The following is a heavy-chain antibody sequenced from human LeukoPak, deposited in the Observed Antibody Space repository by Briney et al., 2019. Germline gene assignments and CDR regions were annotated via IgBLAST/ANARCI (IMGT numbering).Heavy chain of an antibody. J-gene: IGHJ3*02. CDR1: GFTVSSNY. CDR2: IYSGGNT. Sequence: GGSLRLSCAASGFTVSSNYMSWVRQAPGKGLEWVSVIYSGGNTYYADSVKGRFTISRDNAKNTLYLQMNSLRAEDTAVYYCARDPTWPHANAFDIWGQGTMVTVSS. D-gene: IGHD5-24*01. CDR3: ARDPTWPHANAFDI. V-gene: IGHV3-53*01.